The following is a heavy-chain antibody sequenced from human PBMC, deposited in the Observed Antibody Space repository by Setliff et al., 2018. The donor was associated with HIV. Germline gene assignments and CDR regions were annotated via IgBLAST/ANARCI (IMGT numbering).Heavy chain of an antibody. D-gene: IGHD4-17*01. V-gene: IGHV1-18*01. CDR2: ISGYNGDT. J-gene: IGHJ6*03. CDR3: AKTTPQPHYYYYVDV. CDR1: GYTFTSYG. Sequence: ASVKVSCKASGYTFTSYGITWVRQAPGQGLEWMGWISGYNGDTNYAHKFQGRINMTTDTSTNTAYMELRSLRSDDAAVYYCAKTTPQPHYYYYVDVWGKGTTVTVSS.